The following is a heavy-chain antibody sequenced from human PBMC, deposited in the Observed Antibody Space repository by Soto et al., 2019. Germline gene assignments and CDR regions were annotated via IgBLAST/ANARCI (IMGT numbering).Heavy chain of an antibody. J-gene: IGHJ6*02. Sequence: GGSLRLSCAASGFTFSSYGMHWVRQAPGKGLEWVAVISYDGSNKYYADSVKGRFTISRDNSKNTLYLQMNSLRAEDTAVYYCAKRDCSGGSCYLYYYYGMDVWGQGTTVTVSS. V-gene: IGHV3-30*18. CDR1: GFTFSSYG. D-gene: IGHD2-15*01. CDR3: AKRDCSGGSCYLYYYYGMDV. CDR2: ISYDGSNK.